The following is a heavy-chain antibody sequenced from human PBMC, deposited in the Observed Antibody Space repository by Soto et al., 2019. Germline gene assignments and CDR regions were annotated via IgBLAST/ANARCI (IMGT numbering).Heavy chain of an antibody. CDR2: INAANGDT. Sequence: GASVKVSCKASGYTFTSYGIHWVRQAPGQRLEWMGWINAANGDTKYSPKFQGRVTITRDTSASTAYMELSSLRSEDTAVYYCVRRHVSATGIDWFDPWGQGTLVTGS. CDR3: VRRHVSATGIDWFDP. CDR1: GYTFTSYG. D-gene: IGHD6-13*01. J-gene: IGHJ5*02. V-gene: IGHV1-3*01.